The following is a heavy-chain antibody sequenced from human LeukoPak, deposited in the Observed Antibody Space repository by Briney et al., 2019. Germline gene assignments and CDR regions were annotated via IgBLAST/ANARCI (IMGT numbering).Heavy chain of an antibody. D-gene: IGHD1-26*01. CDR3: ATAQEGYSGSYWGFDI. J-gene: IGHJ3*02. CDR1: GYTLTELS. CDR2: FDPEDGET. V-gene: IGHV1-24*01. Sequence: ASVKVSCKVSGYTLTELSMHWVRQAPGKGLEWMGGFDPEDGETIYAQKFQGRVTMIEDTSTDTAYMELSSLRSEDTAVYYCATAQEGYSGSYWGFDIWGQGTMVTVSS.